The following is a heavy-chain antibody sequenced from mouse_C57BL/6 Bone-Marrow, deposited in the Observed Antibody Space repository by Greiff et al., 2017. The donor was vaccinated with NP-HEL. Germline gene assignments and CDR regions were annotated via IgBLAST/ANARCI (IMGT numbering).Heavy chain of an antibody. V-gene: IGHV5-16*01. CDR1: GFTFSDYY. J-gene: IGHJ4*01. CDR3: AREGGLRRRTYAMDY. D-gene: IGHD2-4*01. Sequence: DVKLVDSEGGLVQPGSSMKLSCTTSGFTFSDYYMAWVRQVPEKGLDWVANINYDGSSTYYLDSLKSRFIISRDNAKNILYLQMSSLKSEDTATYYCAREGGLRRRTYAMDYWGQGTSVTVSS. CDR2: INYDGSST.